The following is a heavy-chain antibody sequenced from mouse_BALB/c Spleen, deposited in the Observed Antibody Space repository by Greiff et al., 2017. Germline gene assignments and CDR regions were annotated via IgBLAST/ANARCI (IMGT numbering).Heavy chain of an antibody. CDR2: ISYSGST. J-gene: IGHJ4*01. V-gene: IGHV3-2*02. Sequence: EVQLVESGPGLVKPSQSLSLTCTVTGYSITSDYAWNWIRQFPGNKLEWMGYISYSGSTSYNPSLKSRISITRDTSKNQFFLQLNSVTTEDTATYYCARGSGTGYAMDYWGQGTSVTVSS. CDR3: ARGSGTGYAMDY. CDR1: GYSITSDYA. D-gene: IGHD4-1*01.